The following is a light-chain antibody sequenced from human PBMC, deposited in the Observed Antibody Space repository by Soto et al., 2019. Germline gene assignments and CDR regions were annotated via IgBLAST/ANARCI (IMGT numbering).Light chain of an antibody. Sequence: EIVLTQSPGTLSLSPGERATLSCSASQSVSSRYLAWYQQKPGQAPSLLIYGASSRPTGIPDRSSGSGSGTDFTLTISRLEPEDFAVYYCQQYGSSPPYTFGQGTKLEIK. V-gene: IGKV3-20*01. CDR2: GAS. J-gene: IGKJ2*01. CDR1: QSVSSRY. CDR3: QQYGSSPPYT.